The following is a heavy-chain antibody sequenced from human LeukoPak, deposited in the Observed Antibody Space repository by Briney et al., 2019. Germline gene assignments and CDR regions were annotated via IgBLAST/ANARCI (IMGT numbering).Heavy chain of an antibody. J-gene: IGHJ3*02. V-gene: IGHV4-59*12. CDR1: GGSISNYY. CDR3: ARGGYYDSSGPIDAFDI. CDR2: IYYSGTT. D-gene: IGHD3-22*01. Sequence: KPSETLSLTCTVSGGSISNYYWNWIRQPPGKGLEWIGYIYYSGTTNYNPSLKSRVSMSVDTSKNQFSLKLSSVTAADTAVYYCARGGYYDSSGPIDAFDIWGQGTMVTVSS.